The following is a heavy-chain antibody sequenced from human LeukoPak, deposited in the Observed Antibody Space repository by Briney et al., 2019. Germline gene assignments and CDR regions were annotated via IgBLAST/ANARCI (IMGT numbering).Heavy chain of an antibody. D-gene: IGHD2-2*01. CDR1: GFTFSSYW. CDR2: INSDGSST. CDR3: ARGYCSSTSCLKGAWFDP. J-gene: IGHJ5*02. V-gene: IGHV3-74*01. Sequence: GGSLRLSCAASGFTFSSYWMHWVRQAPGKGLVWVSRINSDGSSTSYADSVKGRFTISRDNAKNTLYLQMNSLRAEDTAVYYCARGYCSSTSCLKGAWFDPWGQGTLVTVSS.